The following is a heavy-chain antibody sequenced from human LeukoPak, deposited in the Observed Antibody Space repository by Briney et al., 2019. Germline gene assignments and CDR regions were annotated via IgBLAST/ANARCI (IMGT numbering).Heavy chain of an antibody. J-gene: IGHJ6*03. CDR1: GFTFDDYA. CDR2: ISGGDYT. V-gene: IGHV3-23*01. CDR3: AKSRNFYYYFMEV. Sequence: GRSLRLSCAASGFTFDDYAMHWVRQAPGKGLEWVSGISGGDYTEHADSVKGRFTISRDNSKNTLYLQMNTLRVEDTALYYCAKSRNFYYYFMEVSGRGTKVTISS.